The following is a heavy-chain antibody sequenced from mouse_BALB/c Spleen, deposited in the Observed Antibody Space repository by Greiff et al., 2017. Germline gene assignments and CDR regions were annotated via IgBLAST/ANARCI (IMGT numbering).Heavy chain of an antibody. CDR3: AREITTATDAMDY. D-gene: IGHD1-2*01. J-gene: IGHJ4*01. CDR1: GYTFTSYV. Sequence: VQLQQSGPELVKPGASVKMSCKASGYTFTSYVMHWVKQKPGQGLEWIGYINPYNDGTKYNEKFKGKATLTSDKSSSTAYMELSSLTSEDSAVYYCAREITTATDAMDYWGQGTSVTVSS. CDR2: INPYNDGT. V-gene: IGHV1-14*01.